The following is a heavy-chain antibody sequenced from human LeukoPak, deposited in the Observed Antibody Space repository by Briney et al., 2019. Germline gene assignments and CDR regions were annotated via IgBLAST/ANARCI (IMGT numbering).Heavy chain of an antibody. CDR1: GFAVSSNY. D-gene: IGHD3-10*02. CDR3: AELGITMIGGV. J-gene: IGHJ6*04. V-gene: IGHV3-66*01. Sequence: GGSLRLSCAASGFAVSSNYVSWVRQAPGKGLEWVSLIYSGGSIYYADSVKGRFTISRDNAKNSLYLQMNSLRAEDTAVYYCAELGITMIGGVWGKGTTVTISS. CDR2: IYSGGSI.